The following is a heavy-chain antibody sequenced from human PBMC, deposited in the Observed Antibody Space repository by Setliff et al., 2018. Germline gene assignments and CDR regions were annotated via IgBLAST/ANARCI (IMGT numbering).Heavy chain of an antibody. D-gene: IGHD3-9*01. CDR2: IWDDGGNK. V-gene: IGHV3-33*08. Sequence: GGSLRLSCAASGFTFSTYRMHWVRQAPGKGLEWVAVIWDDGGNKYHADSVKGRFTISRDNSKNTLYLQMNSLRPEDTAVYYCAIEPSIWTGAFDIRGQGTMVTGS. J-gene: IGHJ3*02. CDR1: GFTFSTYR. CDR3: AIEPSIWTGAFDI.